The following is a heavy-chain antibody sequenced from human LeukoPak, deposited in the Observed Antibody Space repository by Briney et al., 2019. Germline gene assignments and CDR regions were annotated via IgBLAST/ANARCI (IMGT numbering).Heavy chain of an antibody. J-gene: IGHJ4*02. V-gene: IGHV1-46*01. CDR2: INPSGGST. Sequence: ASVKVSCKASGYTFTSYYMHWVRQVPGQGLEWMGIINPSGGSTSYAQKFQGRVTMTRDTSTSTVYMELSSLRSEDTAVYYCARRPGPQDPFDYWGQGTLVTVSS. CDR1: GYTFTSYY. CDR3: ARRPGPQDPFDY.